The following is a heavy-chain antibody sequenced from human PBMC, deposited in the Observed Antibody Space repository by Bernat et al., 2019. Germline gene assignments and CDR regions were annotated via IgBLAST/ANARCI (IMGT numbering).Heavy chain of an antibody. CDR2: ISSSSSYT. CDR1: GFTFSDYY. D-gene: IGHD3-9*01. Sequence: QVQLVESGGGLVKPGGSLRLSCAASGFTFSDYYMSWIRQAPGKGLECVSYISSSSSYTNYADSVKGRFTISRDNAKNSLYLQMNSLRAEDTAVYYCARDRLHYDILTGYYLFDYWGQGTLVTVSS. J-gene: IGHJ4*02. CDR3: ARDRLHYDILTGYYLFDY. V-gene: IGHV3-11*05.